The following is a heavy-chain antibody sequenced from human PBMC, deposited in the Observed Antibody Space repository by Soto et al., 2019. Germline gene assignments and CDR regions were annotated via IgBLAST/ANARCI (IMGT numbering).Heavy chain of an antibody. V-gene: IGHV3-21*01. CDR1: GFTFSSYS. Sequence: GGSLRLSCAASGFTFSSYSMNWVRQAPGQGLEWVSSIISSSSYIYYADSVKGRFTISRDNAKNSLYLQMNSLRAEDTAGYYCAKEYSRSWAPEGMDYWGQGTLVTVSS. J-gene: IGHJ4*02. CDR3: AKEYSRSWAPEGMDY. CDR2: IISSSSYI. D-gene: IGHD6-6*01.